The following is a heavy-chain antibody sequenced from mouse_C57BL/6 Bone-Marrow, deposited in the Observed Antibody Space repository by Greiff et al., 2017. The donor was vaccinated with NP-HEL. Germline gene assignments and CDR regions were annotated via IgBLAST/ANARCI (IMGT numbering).Heavy chain of an antibody. V-gene: IGHV1-18*01. J-gene: IGHJ4*01. D-gene: IGHD2-4*01. CDR3: ARRGSTMITTGYYYAMDY. Sequence: EVQLQQSGPELVKPGASVKIPCKASGYTFTDYNMDWVKQSHGKSLEWIGDINPNNGGTIYNQKFKGKATLTVDKSSSTAYMELRSLTSEDTAVYYCARRGSTMITTGYYYAMDYWGQGTSVTVSS. CDR1: GYTFTDYN. CDR2: INPNNGGT.